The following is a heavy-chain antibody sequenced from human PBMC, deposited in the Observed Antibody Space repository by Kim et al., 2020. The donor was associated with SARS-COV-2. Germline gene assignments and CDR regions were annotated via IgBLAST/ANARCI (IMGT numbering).Heavy chain of an antibody. CDR3: ARDDRITMVRGVTYYYGMDV. CDR2: IYSCGST. CDR1: GFTVSSNY. D-gene: IGHD3-10*01. Sequence: GGSLRLSCAASGFTVSSNYMSWVRQAPGKGLEWVSVIYSCGSTYYADSVKGRFTISRDNSKNTLYLQMNSLRAEDTAVYYCARDDRITMVRGVTYYYGMDVWGQGTTVTVSS. V-gene: IGHV3-66*01. J-gene: IGHJ6*02.